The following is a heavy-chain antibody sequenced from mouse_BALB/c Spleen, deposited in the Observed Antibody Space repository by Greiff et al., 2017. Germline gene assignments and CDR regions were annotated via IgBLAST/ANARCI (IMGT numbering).Heavy chain of an antibody. D-gene: IGHD2-14*01. CDR3: ARSGYRYDYFDY. Sequence: DVKLVESGGGLVKPGGSLKLSCAASGFAFSSYDMSWVRQTPEKRLEWVAYISSGGGSTYYPDTVKGRFTISRDNAKNTLYLQMSSLKSEDTAMYYCARSGYRYDYFDYWGQGTTLTVSS. V-gene: IGHV5-12-1*01. CDR1: GFAFSSYD. J-gene: IGHJ2*01. CDR2: ISSGGGST.